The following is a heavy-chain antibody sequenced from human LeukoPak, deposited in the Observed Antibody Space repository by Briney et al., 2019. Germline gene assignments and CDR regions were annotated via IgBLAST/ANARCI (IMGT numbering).Heavy chain of an antibody. J-gene: IGHJ6*03. CDR1: GFTFSSYW. CDR2: LNQDGSES. V-gene: IGHV3-7*01. Sequence: GGSLRLSCAASGFTFSSYWMSWVRQAPGKGLEWVANLNQDGSESYYVGSVRGRFTISRDNAKDSLYLQMNSLRAEDTAVYYCARLQCGGDHGCYYYYYMDVWGKGTTVTVSS. D-gene: IGHD2-21*01. CDR3: ARLQCGGDHGCYYYYYMDV.